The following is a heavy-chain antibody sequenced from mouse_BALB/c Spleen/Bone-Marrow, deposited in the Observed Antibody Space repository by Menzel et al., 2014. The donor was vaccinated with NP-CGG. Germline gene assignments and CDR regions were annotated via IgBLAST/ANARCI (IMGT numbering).Heavy chain of an antibody. CDR3: ARRGYDGAY. CDR1: GYTFSSYW. CDR2: ILPGSGST. D-gene: IGHD2-14*01. V-gene: IGHV1-9*01. J-gene: IGHJ3*01. Sequence: VKLMESGAELMKPGASVKISCKATGYTFSSYWIEWVKQRPGHGLEWIGEILPGSGSTNYNEKFKGKATFTADTSSNTAYMHLSSLTSEDSAGYYCARRGYDGAYWGQGTLVTVSA.